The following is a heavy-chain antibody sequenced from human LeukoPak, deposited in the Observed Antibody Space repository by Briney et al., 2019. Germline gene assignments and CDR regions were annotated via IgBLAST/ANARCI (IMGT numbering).Heavy chain of an antibody. Sequence: SQTLSLTCAISGDSVSSKSATWNWIRQSPSRGLEWLGRTYYTSKWYNDYAVSVKSRITINPDTSKNQFSLHLNSVTPEDTALYYCAREGWFGEPPSHWFDPWGQGILVTVSS. J-gene: IGHJ5*02. CDR1: GDSVSSKSAT. CDR2: TYYTSKWYN. CDR3: AREGWFGEPPSHWFDP. D-gene: IGHD3-10*01. V-gene: IGHV6-1*01.